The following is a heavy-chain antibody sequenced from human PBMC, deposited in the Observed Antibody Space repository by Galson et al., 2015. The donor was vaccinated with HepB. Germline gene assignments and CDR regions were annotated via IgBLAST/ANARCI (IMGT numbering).Heavy chain of an antibody. Sequence: TLSLTCTVSGGSISSGGYYWSWIRQHPGKGLEWIGYIYYSGSTYYNPSLKSRVTISVDTSKNQFSLKLSSVTAADTAVYYCAREAHYDFWSGYPDYWGQGTLVTVSS. CDR2: IYYSGST. CDR1: GGSISSGGYY. V-gene: IGHV4-31*03. J-gene: IGHJ4*02. CDR3: AREAHYDFWSGYPDY. D-gene: IGHD3-3*01.